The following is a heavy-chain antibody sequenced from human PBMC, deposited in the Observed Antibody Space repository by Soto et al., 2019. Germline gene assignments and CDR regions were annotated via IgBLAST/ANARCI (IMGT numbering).Heavy chain of an antibody. J-gene: IGHJ4*02. CDR1: GLTLSSYA. Sequence: QVQLVESGGGVVQPGRSLRLSCAASGLTLSSYAMHWVRQAPGKGLEWAAVISYDGSNKYYADSVKGRFTISRENSKNTLYLQMNSLRAEDTAVYYCARGITMVRGVIIDYFDYWGQGTLVTVSS. V-gene: IGHV3-30-3*01. CDR3: ARGITMVRGVIIDYFDY. D-gene: IGHD3-10*01. CDR2: ISYDGSNK.